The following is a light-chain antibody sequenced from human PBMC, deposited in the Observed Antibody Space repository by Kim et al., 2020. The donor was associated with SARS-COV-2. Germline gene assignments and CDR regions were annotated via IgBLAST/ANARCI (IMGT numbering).Light chain of an antibody. CDR3: QQFSSSSIT. J-gene: IGKJ5*01. Sequence: SPGEGATLSCRASQSVSSSYLAWYQQKPGQAPRLLIYGASNRATGIPDRFSGSGSGTDFTLTISGLEPEDFAVYYCQQFSSSSITFGQGTRLEIK. V-gene: IGKV3-20*01. CDR1: QSVSSSY. CDR2: GAS.